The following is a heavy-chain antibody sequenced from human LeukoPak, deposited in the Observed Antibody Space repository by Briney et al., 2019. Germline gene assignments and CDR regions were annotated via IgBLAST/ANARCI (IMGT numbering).Heavy chain of an antibody. CDR1: GFTFSDYW. CDR3: ARGPVEVIVPADY. D-gene: IGHD2-21*01. J-gene: IGHJ4*02. CDR2: INEDGSEK. Sequence: PGRSLRLSCVVSGFTFSDYWMTWVRQAPGKGLERVANINEDGSEKYYVDSVKGRFTISRDNAKNSLYLQMNSLRVEDTAVYYCARGPVEVIVPADYWGQGTLVTVSS. V-gene: IGHV3-7*01.